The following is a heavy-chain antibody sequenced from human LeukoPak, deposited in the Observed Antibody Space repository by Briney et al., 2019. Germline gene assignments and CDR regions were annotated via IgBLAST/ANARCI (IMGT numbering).Heavy chain of an antibody. V-gene: IGHV3-33*01. Sequence: GGSLRLSCAASGFTFSSYGMHWVRQAPGKGLEWVAVIWYDGSNKYYADSVKGRFTISRDNSKNTLYLQMNSLRAEDTAVYYCARAHYDSSGYLFGYWGQGTPVTVSS. CDR1: GFTFSSYG. D-gene: IGHD3-22*01. J-gene: IGHJ4*02. CDR3: ARAHYDSSGYLFGY. CDR2: IWYDGSNK.